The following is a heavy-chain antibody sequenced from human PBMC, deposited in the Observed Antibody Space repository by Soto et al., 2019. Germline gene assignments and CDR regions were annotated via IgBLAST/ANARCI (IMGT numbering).Heavy chain of an antibody. J-gene: IGHJ6*02. Sequence: ASVKVSCKASGYTFTSYDINWVRQATGQGLEWMGWMNPNSGNTGYAQKFQGRVTMTRNTPISTAYMELSSLRSEDTAVYYCARGRKLRFLEWSYGMDVWGQGTTVTVSS. D-gene: IGHD3-3*01. V-gene: IGHV1-8*01. CDR3: ARGRKLRFLEWSYGMDV. CDR2: MNPNSGNT. CDR1: GYTFTSYD.